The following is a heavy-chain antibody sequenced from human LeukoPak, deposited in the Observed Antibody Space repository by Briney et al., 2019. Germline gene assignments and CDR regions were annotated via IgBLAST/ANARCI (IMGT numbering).Heavy chain of an antibody. CDR3: ARGGEGATAAYYFDY. V-gene: IGHV1-2*02. J-gene: IGHJ4*02. Sequence: ASVKVSCKASGYTFTGYYMHWVRQAPGQGLEWMGWINPNSGGTNYAQKFQGRVTMTRDTSISTAYMELSRLRSDDTAVYYCARGGEGATAAYYFDYWSQGTLVTVSS. D-gene: IGHD1-26*01. CDR1: GYTFTGYY. CDR2: INPNSGGT.